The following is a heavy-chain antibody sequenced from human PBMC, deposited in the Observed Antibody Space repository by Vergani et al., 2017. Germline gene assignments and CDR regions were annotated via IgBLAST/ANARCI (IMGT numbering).Heavy chain of an antibody. D-gene: IGHD3-10*01. Sequence: QVQLQESGPGLVKPSQTLSLTCTVSGCSFSTGGQSWTWLRQSAGKGLEWIGRIYTSGATNYNPSLRSRAIMSVDASKKQFSLKLTSVTAADTAVYYCVRDSWRSDLRGVYWFDTWGQGTLVSVSS. J-gene: IGHJ5*02. CDR3: VRDSWRSDLRGVYWFDT. V-gene: IGHV4-61*02. CDR2: IYTSGAT. CDR1: GCSFSTGGQS.